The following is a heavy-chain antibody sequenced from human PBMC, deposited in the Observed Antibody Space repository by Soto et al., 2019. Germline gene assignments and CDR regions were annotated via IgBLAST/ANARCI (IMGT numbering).Heavy chain of an antibody. CDR3: AKGTEYGVVLMSTFDY. V-gene: IGHV3-48*04. D-gene: IGHD3-3*01. Sequence: GGSLRLSCAASGFTFSSYSMNWVRQAPGKGLEWVSYISSSSSTKFYADSVKGRFTISRDNARNSLYLQMNNLRAEDTALYFCAKGTEYGVVLMSTFDYWGQGTLVTVS. CDR2: ISSSSSTK. J-gene: IGHJ4*02. CDR1: GFTFSSYS.